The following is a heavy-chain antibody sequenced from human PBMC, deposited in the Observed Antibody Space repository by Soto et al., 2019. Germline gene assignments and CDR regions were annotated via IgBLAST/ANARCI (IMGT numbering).Heavy chain of an antibody. Sequence: QLQLQESGPGLVKPSETLSLTCTVSGGSISSSSYYWGWIRQPPGKGLEWIGSIYYSGSTYYNPSLKSRVTISVDTSKNQFSLKLSSVTAADTAVYYCARRCSSTSCYEGVDYWGQGTLVTVSS. CDR1: GGSISSSSYY. J-gene: IGHJ4*02. D-gene: IGHD2-2*01. V-gene: IGHV4-39*01. CDR3: ARRCSSTSCYEGVDY. CDR2: IYYSGST.